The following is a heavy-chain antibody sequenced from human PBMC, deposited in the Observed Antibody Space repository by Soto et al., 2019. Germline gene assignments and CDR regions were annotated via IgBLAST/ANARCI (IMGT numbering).Heavy chain of an antibody. J-gene: IGHJ5*02. CDR1: GYSFTSYW. Sequence: EVQLVQSGAEVKKPGESLKISCKGSGYSFTSYWIGWVRQMPGKGLEWMGIIYPGDSDTRYSPSFQGQVTISADKSISAANRQGSSLKASDLAMYYWAGRGGRGGYNWNDLGFDPWGQGTLVTVSS. V-gene: IGHV5-51*03. D-gene: IGHD1-20*01. CDR2: IYPGDSDT. CDR3: AGRGGRGGYNWNDLGFDP.